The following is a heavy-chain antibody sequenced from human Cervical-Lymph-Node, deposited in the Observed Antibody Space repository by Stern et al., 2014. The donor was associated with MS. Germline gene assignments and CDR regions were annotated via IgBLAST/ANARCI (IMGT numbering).Heavy chain of an antibody. D-gene: IGHD3-3*01. J-gene: IGHJ6*02. V-gene: IGHV3-9*01. CDR3: VKGVLKQSGHYYFDMDL. CDR2: ISRAGGSV. Sequence: EVQLVESGGALVQPGRSLRLTCSGSGFTFDDCAMHWVRQAPGKGLGWVSGISRAGGSVTYSDSVKVRFTVSRDNAKNSLFLQMNSLRAEDTALYYCVKGVLKQSGHYYFDMDLWGRGTAVTVS. CDR1: GFTFDDCA.